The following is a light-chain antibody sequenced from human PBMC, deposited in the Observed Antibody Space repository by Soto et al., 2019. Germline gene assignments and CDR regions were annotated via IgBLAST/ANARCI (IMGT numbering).Light chain of an antibody. Sequence: SYELTQPPSVSVAPGQTARITCGGNNIGSKRVHWYQQKPGQAPVLVVYDDSDRPSGIPERFSGSNSGNTATLTISRVEAGDEADYYCQVWDSSRDHPIGGGTKLTVL. CDR3: QVWDSSRDHP. CDR1: NIGSKR. CDR2: DDS. V-gene: IGLV3-21*02. J-gene: IGLJ2*01.